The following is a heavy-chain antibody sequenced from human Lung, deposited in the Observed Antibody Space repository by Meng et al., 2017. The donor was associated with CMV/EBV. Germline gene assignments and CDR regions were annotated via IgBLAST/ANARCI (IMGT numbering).Heavy chain of an antibody. CDR3: AKARYNWNDGDYFDY. CDR1: GFTFSSYA. V-gene: IGHV3-23*01. D-gene: IGHD1-1*01. Sequence: SGFTFSSYAMSGVRQAPGKGLGGVSAISGSGSSTYYADSVKGRFTISRDNSKNTLYLQMNSLRAEDTAVYYCAKARYNWNDGDYFDYWGQGTLVTVSS. J-gene: IGHJ4*02. CDR2: ISGSGSST.